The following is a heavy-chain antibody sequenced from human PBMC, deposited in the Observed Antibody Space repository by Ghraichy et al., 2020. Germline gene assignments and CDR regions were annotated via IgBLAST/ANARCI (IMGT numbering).Heavy chain of an antibody. CDR2: ISSSSSYT. Sequence: GGSLRLSCAASGFTFSDYYMSWIRQAPGKGLEWVSYISSSSSYTNYADSVKGRFTISRDNAKNSLYLQMNSLRAEDTAVYYCARDRFYYYGSGSYWGGFDYWGQGTLVTVSS. J-gene: IGHJ4*02. CDR1: GFTFSDYY. V-gene: IGHV3-11*05. CDR3: ARDRFYYYGSGSYWGGFDY. D-gene: IGHD3-10*01.